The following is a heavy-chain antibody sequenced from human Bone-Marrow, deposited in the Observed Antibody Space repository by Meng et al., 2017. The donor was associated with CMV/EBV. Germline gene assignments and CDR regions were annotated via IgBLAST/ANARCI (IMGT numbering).Heavy chain of an antibody. CDR1: GYTFTSYD. CDR2: MNPNSGNT. V-gene: IGHV1-8*01. J-gene: IGHJ4*02. Sequence: ASVKVSCKASGYTFTSYDINWVRQATGQGLEWMGWMNPNSGNTGYAQKFQGRVTMTRNTSISTAYMELSSLRSDDTAVYYCARDSSGWPLIDYWGQGTLVTVSS. D-gene: IGHD6-19*01. CDR3: ARDSSGWPLIDY.